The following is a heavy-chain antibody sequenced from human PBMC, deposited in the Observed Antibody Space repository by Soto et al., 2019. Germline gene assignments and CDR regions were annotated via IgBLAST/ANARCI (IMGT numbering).Heavy chain of an antibody. CDR2: FIPIFVSA. D-gene: IGHD3-10*01. CDR3: ARDASSDTTGFRGYDL. Sequence: QLHLLQSGAEVKKAGSSVKVSCKASGGTVSSYAITWVRQAPGKGLEWMGVFIPIFVSAHCAAKFQGRITITADESTSTAYMELSGPTFENTDIYYCARDASSDTTGFRGYDLWGQGTQVTVSS. V-gene: IGHV1-69*01. CDR1: GGTVSSYA. J-gene: IGHJ4*02.